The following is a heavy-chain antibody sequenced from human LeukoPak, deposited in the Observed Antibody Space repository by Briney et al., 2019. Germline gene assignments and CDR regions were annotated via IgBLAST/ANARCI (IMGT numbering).Heavy chain of an antibody. J-gene: IGHJ3*02. CDR1: GGSFSGYF. CDR2: INHSGST. D-gene: IGHD2-2*01. CDR3: ARPHDCSGTSCYGAFHI. Sequence: PSETLSLTCAVYGGSFSGYFWTWIRQPPGKGLEWIGEINHSGSTSYNPSLKSRVTISADPSKNQFSLKLSSVTAADTAVYYCARPHDCSGTSCYGAFHIWGQGTMVTVSS. V-gene: IGHV4-34*01.